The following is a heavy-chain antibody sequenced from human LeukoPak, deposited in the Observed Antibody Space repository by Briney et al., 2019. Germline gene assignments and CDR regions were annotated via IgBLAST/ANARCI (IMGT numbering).Heavy chain of an antibody. CDR3: ARGLRSSSWDYLDY. CDR1: GGSFSGYY. V-gene: IGHV4-34*01. Sequence: SETLSLTCAVYGGSFSGYYWSRIRQPPGRGLEWIGEINHSGSTKHNPSLKSRVTISVDTSKNQFFLKLSSVTAADTAVYYCARGLRSSSWDYLDYWGQGTLVTVSS. D-gene: IGHD6-13*01. CDR2: INHSGST. J-gene: IGHJ4*02.